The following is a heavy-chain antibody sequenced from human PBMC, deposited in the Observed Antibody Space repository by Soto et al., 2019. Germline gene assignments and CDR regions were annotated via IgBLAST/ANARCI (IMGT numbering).Heavy chain of an antibody. CDR1: GFTFSSYA. J-gene: IGHJ4*02. CDR2: ISGSGGST. V-gene: IGHV3-23*01. CDR3: AKGLYEVRGVHQGFGYFYY. D-gene: IGHD3-10*01. Sequence: EVQLLESGGGLVQPGGSLRLSCAASGFTFSSYAMSWVRQAPGKGLEWVSAISGSGGSTYYADSVKGRFTISRDHSKNTLYLQMNSVRAEDAAVYYCAKGLYEVRGVHQGFGYFYYWGQGTLVTVSS.